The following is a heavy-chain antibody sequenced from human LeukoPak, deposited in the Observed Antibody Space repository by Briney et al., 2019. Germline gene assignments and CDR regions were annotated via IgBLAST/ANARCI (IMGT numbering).Heavy chain of an antibody. V-gene: IGHV1-8*01. CDR3: ARGLSRAPDYYDSSGYQDY. CDR2: MDPNSGNT. D-gene: IGHD3-22*01. Sequence: ASVKVSCTASGYTFTSYDINWVRQATGQGLEWMGWMDPNSGNTGYAQKFQGRVTMTRNTSISTAYMELSSLRSEDTAVYYCARGLSRAPDYYDSSGYQDYWGQGTLVTVSS. J-gene: IGHJ4*02. CDR1: GYTFTSYD.